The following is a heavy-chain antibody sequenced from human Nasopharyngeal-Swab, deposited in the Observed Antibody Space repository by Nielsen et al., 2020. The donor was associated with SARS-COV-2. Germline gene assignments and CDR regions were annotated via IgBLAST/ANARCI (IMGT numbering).Heavy chain of an antibody. J-gene: IGHJ6*02. V-gene: IGHV1-2*02. D-gene: IGHD6-13*01. CDR2: INPNSGGT. CDR1: GYTFTGYY. CDR3: ARDLKGSSWYYYYYGMDV. Sequence: ASVKVSCKASGYTFTGYYMHWVRQAPGQGLEWMGWINPNSGGTNYAQKFQGGVTMTRDTSISTAYMELSRLRSDDTAVYYCARDLKGSSWYYYYYGMDVWGQGTTVTVSS.